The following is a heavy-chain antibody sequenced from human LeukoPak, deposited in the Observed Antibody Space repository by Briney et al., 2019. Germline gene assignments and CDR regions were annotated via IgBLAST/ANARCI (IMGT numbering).Heavy chain of an antibody. CDR1: GFTFSSYG. CDR2: IRASVSTI. CDR3: AREVEASGSYPPFYYHGMDV. Sequence: HPGGSLRLSCAASGFTFSSYGLNWVRQAPGRGLEWVSCIRASVSTIYYADSVKGRFTISRDNAKNSLYLQMNSLRAEDTAVYYCAREVEASGSYPPFYYHGMDVWGQGATVTVSS. D-gene: IGHD3-10*01. V-gene: IGHV3-48*01. J-gene: IGHJ6*02.